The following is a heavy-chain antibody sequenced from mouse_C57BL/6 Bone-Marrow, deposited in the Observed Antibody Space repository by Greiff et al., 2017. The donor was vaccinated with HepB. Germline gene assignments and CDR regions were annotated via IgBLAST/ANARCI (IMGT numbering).Heavy chain of an antibody. J-gene: IGHJ3*01. CDR2: INPGSGGT. CDR1: GYAFTNYL. D-gene: IGHD1-1*01. Sequence: VQLQQSGAELVRPGTSVKVSCKASGYAFTNYLIEWVKQRPGQGLEWIGVINPGSGGTNYNEKFKGKATLTADKSSSTAYMQLSSLTSEDSAVYVCARGPYYGSSYWFAYWGQGTLVTVSA. CDR3: ARGPYYGSSYWFAY. V-gene: IGHV1-54*01.